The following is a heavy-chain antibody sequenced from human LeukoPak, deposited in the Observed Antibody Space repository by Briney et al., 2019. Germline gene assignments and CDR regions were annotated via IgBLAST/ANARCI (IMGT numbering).Heavy chain of an antibody. CDR1: GLILNDHA. CDR2: ISWNSGSI. CDR3: ARDWMPFDY. Sequence: GRSLRLSCVGSGLILNDHAMHWVRQAPGKGLEWVSGISWNSGSIGYADSVKGRFTISRDNAKNSLYLQMNSLRAEDTAVYYCARDWMPFDYWGQGTLVTVSS. J-gene: IGHJ4*02. D-gene: IGHD2-2*01. V-gene: IGHV3-9*01.